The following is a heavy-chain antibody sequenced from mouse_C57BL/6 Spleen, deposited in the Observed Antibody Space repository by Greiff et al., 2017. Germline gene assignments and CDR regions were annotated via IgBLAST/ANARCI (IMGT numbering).Heavy chain of an antibody. V-gene: IGHV2-5*01. CDR1: GFSLTSYG. J-gene: IGHJ1*03. D-gene: IGHD2-5*01. Sequence: VMLVESGPGLVQPSQSLSITCTVSGFSLTSYGVHWVRQSPGKGLEWLGVIWRGGSTDYNAAFMSRLSITKDNSKSQVFFKMNSLQADDTAIYYCAKNSASYYSNYFDVWGTGTTVTVSS. CDR3: AKNSASYYSNYFDV. CDR2: IWRGGST.